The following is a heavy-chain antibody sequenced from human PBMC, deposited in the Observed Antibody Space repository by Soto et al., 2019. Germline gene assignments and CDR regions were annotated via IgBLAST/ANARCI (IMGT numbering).Heavy chain of an antibody. Sequence: QVQLVQSGAEVKKPGSSVKVSCKASGGTFSSYAISWVRQAPGQGLEWMGGIIPIFGTANYAQKFQGRVTTTADESTSTAYMELSSLRSEDTAVYYCARAHCSSTSCYTGLDYYYGMDVWGQGTTVTVSS. CDR1: GGTFSSYA. J-gene: IGHJ6*02. CDR3: ARAHCSSTSCYTGLDYYYGMDV. CDR2: IIPIFGTA. D-gene: IGHD2-2*02. V-gene: IGHV1-69*01.